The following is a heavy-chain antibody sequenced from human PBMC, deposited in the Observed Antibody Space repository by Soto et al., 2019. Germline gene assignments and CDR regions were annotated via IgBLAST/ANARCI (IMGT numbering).Heavy chain of an antibody. CDR3: ARDTYYYDSNYGMDV. CDR2: ISAYNGNT. CDR1: GYTFTSYG. D-gene: IGHD3-22*01. Sequence: ASVKVSCKASGYTFTSYGISWVRQAPGQGLEWLGWISAYNGNTNYAQKLQGRVTMTTDTSTSTAYMELRSLRSDDTAVYYCARDTYYYDSNYGMDVWGQGTTVTVSS. J-gene: IGHJ6*02. V-gene: IGHV1-18*01.